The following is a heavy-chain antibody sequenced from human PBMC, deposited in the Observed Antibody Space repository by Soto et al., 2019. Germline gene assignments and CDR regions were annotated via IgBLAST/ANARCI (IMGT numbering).Heavy chain of an antibody. CDR2: MNPNSGNT. V-gene: IGHV1-8*01. Sequence: QVQLVQSGAEVKKPGASVKVSCKASGYTFTSYDITWVRQATGQGLEWMGWMNPNSGNTGYAQKFQGRVTMTRTTSINTAYMELSRLRSEETAVYYCEKIPILVRRSVWWFYSYGMDVWGQGTTVTVSS. CDR3: EKIPILVRRSVWWFYSYGMDV. D-gene: IGHD6-19*01. CDR1: GYTFTSYD. J-gene: IGHJ6*02.